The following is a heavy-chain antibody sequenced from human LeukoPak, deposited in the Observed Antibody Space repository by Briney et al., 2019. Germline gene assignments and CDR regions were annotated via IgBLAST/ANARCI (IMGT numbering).Heavy chain of an antibody. CDR2: IKQDGSEQ. V-gene: IGHV3-7*01. J-gene: IGHJ4*02. Sequence: GGSLRLSCAASGFIFSSYWMTWVRQAPGKGLEWVANIKQDGSEQYYVDSVRGRFTISRDNARNSLYLQMNSLRAEDTAVYYCARGSPLGYSYGYLYWGQGTLVTVSS. CDR3: ARGSPLGYSYGYLY. D-gene: IGHD5-18*01. CDR1: GFIFSSYW.